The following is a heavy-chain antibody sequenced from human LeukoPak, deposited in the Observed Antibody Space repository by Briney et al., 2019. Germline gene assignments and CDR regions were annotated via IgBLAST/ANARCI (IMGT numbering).Heavy chain of an antibody. V-gene: IGHV4-34*01. J-gene: IGHJ2*01. CDR1: GGSFSGYY. CDR2: INHSGST. D-gene: IGHD6-19*01. CDR3: ARVLEGSSGQHWYFET. Sequence: SETLSLTCAVYGGSFSGYYWRWIRQPPGKGLEWIGEINHSGSTNYSPSLKSRVTISADTSKNQFSLRLSSVTAADTAVYYCARVLEGSSGQHWYFETWGRGTLVTVSS.